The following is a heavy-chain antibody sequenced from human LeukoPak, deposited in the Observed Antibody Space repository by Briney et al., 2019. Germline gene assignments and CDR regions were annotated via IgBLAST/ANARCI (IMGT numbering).Heavy chain of an antibody. CDR1: GFTFSSYS. D-gene: IGHD6-13*01. V-gene: IGHV3-33*08. CDR3: ARELAADPYYDYAMDV. Sequence: GGSLRLSCAASGFTFSSYSMNWVRQAPGKGLEWVAVTWYDGDHTYYADSVKGRFTISRDNFKNTLYLQMNSLRADDTAVYYCARELAADPYYDYAMDVWGQGTTVTVSS. J-gene: IGHJ6*02. CDR2: TWYDGDHT.